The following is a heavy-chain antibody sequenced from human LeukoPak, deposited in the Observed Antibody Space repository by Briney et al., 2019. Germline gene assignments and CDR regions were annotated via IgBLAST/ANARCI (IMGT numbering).Heavy chain of an antibody. D-gene: IGHD3-10*01. CDR1: GGSISSYY. V-gene: IGHV4-4*07. Sequence: SETLSLTCTVSGGSISSYYWSWIRQPAGKGLEWIGRIYTSGSTNYNPSLKSRVTISVDTSKNQFSLKLSSVTAADTAVYYCARDLIKVRGVILGWFDPWGQGTLVTVSS. CDR3: ARDLIKVRGVILGWFDP. J-gene: IGHJ5*02. CDR2: IYTSGST.